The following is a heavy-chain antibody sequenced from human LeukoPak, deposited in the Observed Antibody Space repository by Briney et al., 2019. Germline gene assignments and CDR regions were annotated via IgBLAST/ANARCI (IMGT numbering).Heavy chain of an antibody. CDR2: ISGSGGST. Sequence: GGSLRLSCAASGFTFSSYAMSWVRQAPGKGLEWVSAISGSGGSTYYADSVKGRFTISRDNSKNTPYLQMNSLRAEDTAVYYCAKESIDGSSWPGAWFDPWGQGTLVTVSS. J-gene: IGHJ5*02. D-gene: IGHD6-13*01. CDR1: GFTFSSYA. V-gene: IGHV3-23*01. CDR3: AKESIDGSSWPGAWFDP.